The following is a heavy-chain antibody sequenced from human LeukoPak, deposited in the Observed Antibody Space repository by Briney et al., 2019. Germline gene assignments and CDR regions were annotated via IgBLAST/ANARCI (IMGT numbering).Heavy chain of an antibody. CDR2: ISSSSSYT. CDR3: ARDLTGTTPGDY. Sequence: GGSLRPSCAASGFTFSDYYMSWIRQAPGKGLEWVSYISSSSSYTNYADSVKGRFTISRDNAKNSLYLQMKSLRAEDTAVYYCARDLTGTTPGDYWGQGTLVTVSS. J-gene: IGHJ4*02. V-gene: IGHV3-11*06. CDR1: GFTFSDYY. D-gene: IGHD1-20*01.